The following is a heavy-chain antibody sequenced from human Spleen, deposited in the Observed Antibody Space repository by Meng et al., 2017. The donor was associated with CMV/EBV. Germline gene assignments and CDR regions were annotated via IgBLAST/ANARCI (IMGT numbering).Heavy chain of an antibody. J-gene: IGHJ4*02. CDR2: MNPNSGNT. CDR1: GYTFTSYD. V-gene: IGHV1-8*03. D-gene: IGHD3-22*01. Sequence: ASVKVSCKASGYTFTSYDINWVRQATGQGLEWMGWMNPNSGNTGCAQKFQGRVTITRNTSISTAYMELSSLRSEDTAVYYCARSITMIVVAPFDYWGQGTLVTVSS. CDR3: ARSITMIVVAPFDY.